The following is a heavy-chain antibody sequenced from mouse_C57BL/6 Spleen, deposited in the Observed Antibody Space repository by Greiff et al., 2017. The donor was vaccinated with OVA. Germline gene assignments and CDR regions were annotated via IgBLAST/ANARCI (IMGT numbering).Heavy chain of an antibody. D-gene: IGHD1-1*01. Sequence: QVQLQQPGAELVRPGTSVKMSCKASGYTFTNYWIGWAKQRPGHGLEWIGDIYPGGGYTNYNEKFKGKATLTVDKSSSTAYMQFSSLTSENSAIYECESGADGLLNYCDYWGQGTTLTVSS. CDR2: IYPGGGYT. CDR1: GYTFTNYW. CDR3: ESGADGLLNYCDY. J-gene: IGHJ2*01. V-gene: IGHV1-63*01.